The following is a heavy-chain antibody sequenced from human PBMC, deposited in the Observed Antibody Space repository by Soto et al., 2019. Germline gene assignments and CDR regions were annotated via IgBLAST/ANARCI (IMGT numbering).Heavy chain of an antibody. CDR1: GGSLGSYY. J-gene: IGHJ5*02. CDR3: ARSSGGVFGIIIEGSNWLAP. D-gene: IGHD3-16*02. V-gene: IGHV4-59*01. Sequence: PSETLSLTCTVSGGSLGSYYWSWIRQPPGKGLEWIGYVFYTGRANYNASLKSRVSISLDTSNYQFSLKLSSVTAADTAVYYCARSSGGVFGIIIEGSNWLAPWGQGSLVTVSS. CDR2: VFYTGRA.